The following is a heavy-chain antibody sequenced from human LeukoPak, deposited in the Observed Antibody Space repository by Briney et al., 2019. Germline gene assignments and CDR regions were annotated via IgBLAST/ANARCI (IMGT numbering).Heavy chain of an antibody. J-gene: IGHJ6*03. CDR3: AGITVIVVVARSYMDV. D-gene: IGHD3-22*01. V-gene: IGHV3-30*02. CDR2: IRYDGSNK. Sequence: PGGSLRLSCAASGFTFSSYGMHWVRQAPGKGLEWVAFIRYDGSNKYYADSVKGRFTISRDNSKNTLYLQMNSLRAEDTAVYYCAGITVIVVVARSYMDVWGKGTTVTVSS. CDR1: GFTFSSYG.